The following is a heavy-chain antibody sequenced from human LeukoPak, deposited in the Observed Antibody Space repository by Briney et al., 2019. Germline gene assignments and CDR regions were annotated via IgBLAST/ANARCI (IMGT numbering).Heavy chain of an antibody. Sequence: GGSLRLSCAASGFPFSGYGMHWVRQAPGKGLEWVAVAYGDGSSQYYADSVKGRFSISKDISKNTLSLQMNSLRAEDTAVYYCARGKYYYIYWGQGTLVTVSS. CDR1: GFPFSGYG. V-gene: IGHV3-33*01. D-gene: IGHD3-10*01. CDR3: ARGKYYYIY. J-gene: IGHJ4*02. CDR2: AYGDGSSQ.